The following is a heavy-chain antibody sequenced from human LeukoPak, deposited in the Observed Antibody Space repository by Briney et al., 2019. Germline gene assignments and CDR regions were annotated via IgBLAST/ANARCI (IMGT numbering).Heavy chain of an antibody. CDR1: AYSISSGYY. D-gene: IGHD3-22*01. CDR3: AREKIGYYDGSGRGWFDP. Sequence: PSETLSLTCIVSAYSISSGYYWGWIRQPPGKGLDWIGRIYHSESTYYNPSLKSRVTISIDTSKNQFSLKLSSVTAADTAVYYCAREKIGYYDGSGRGWFDPWGQGTLVTVSS. CDR2: IYHSEST. V-gene: IGHV4-38-2*02. J-gene: IGHJ5*02.